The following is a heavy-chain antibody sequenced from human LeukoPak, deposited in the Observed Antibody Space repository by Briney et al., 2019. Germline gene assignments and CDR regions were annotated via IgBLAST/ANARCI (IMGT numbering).Heavy chain of an antibody. CDR2: IIHTGRT. J-gene: IGHJ4*02. Sequence: SDTLSLTCGVYGGSFSGYYWTWIRQSPGMGLEWIGEIIHTGRTNYSPSLTSRVSLSVDTSKNQFSLELSSVTAADTAVYYCARGILVTVYAAFDYWGQGTLVTVSS. CDR3: ARGILVTVYAAFDY. V-gene: IGHV4-34*01. CDR1: GGSFSGYY. D-gene: IGHD2/OR15-2a*01.